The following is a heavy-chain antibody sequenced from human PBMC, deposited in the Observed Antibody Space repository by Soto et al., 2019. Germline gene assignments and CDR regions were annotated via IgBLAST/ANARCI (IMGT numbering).Heavy chain of an antibody. Sequence: QVQLVESGGGVVQPGRSLRLSCAASGFTFSSYGMHWVRQAPGKGLEWVAVIWYDGSNKYYADSVKGRFTISRDNSKNTLYLQMNSLRAEDTAVYYCARDGPHPYYYDFWSGYYGPRPNYYYYMDVWGKGTTVTVSS. CDR2: IWYDGSNK. V-gene: IGHV3-33*01. CDR3: ARDGPHPYYYDFWSGYYGPRPNYYYYMDV. CDR1: GFTFSSYG. D-gene: IGHD3-3*01. J-gene: IGHJ6*03.